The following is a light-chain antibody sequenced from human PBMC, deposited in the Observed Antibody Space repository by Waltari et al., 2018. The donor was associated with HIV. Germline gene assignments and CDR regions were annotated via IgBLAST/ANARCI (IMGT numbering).Light chain of an antibody. CDR3: MQALQTPRT. Sequence: DIVMTQSPVSLTVTPGEPASISCRSRQSLEHRKGHDFYKYLDWYLQKPGQSPQLLIYLGSNRASGVPDRFSGSGSGTDFTLKISRVEAEDVGVYYCMQALQTPRTFGQGTKLEMK. V-gene: IGKV2-28*01. CDR2: LGS. CDR1: QSLEHRKGHDFYKY. J-gene: IGKJ2*01.